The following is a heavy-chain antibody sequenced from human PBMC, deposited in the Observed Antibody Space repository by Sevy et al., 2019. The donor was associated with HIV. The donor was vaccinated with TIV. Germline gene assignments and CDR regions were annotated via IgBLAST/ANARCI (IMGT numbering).Heavy chain of an antibody. CDR2: IYYSGST. V-gene: IGHV4-59*01. J-gene: IGHJ3*02. D-gene: IGHD3-10*01. CDR1: GGSISSYY. CDR3: ARGGYYYGSGSFDI. Sequence: SETLSLTCTVSGGSISSYYWSWIRQPPGKGLEWIGYIYYSGSTNYNPSLKSRVTISVDKSKNQFSLKLSPVTAADTAVYYCARGGYYYGSGSFDIWGQGTMVTVSS.